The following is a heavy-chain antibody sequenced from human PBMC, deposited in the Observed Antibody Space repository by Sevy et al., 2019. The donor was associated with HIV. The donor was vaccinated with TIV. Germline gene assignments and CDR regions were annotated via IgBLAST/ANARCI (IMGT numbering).Heavy chain of an antibody. CDR2: ISSSSSTI. CDR3: ARAIVTRSGYSSGWYYFDY. D-gene: IGHD6-19*01. V-gene: IGHV3-48*02. J-gene: IGHJ4*02. Sequence: GGSLRLSCAASGFTFSSYSMNWVRQAPGKGLEWVSYISSSSSTIYYVDSVKGRFTISRDNAKNSLYLQMNSMRDEDTAVYYCARAIVTRSGYSSGWYYFDYWGQGTLVTVSS. CDR1: GFTFSSYS.